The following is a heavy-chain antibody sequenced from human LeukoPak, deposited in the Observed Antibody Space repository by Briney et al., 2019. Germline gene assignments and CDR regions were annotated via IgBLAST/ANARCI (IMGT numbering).Heavy chain of an antibody. CDR2: FDPEDGET. Sequence: ASVKVSCKVSGYTLTELSMHWVRQAPGKGLEWMGGFDPEDGETIYAQKFQGRVTITADESTSTAYMELSSLRSEDTAVYYCARTKRHILRPYYFDYWGQGTLVTVSS. J-gene: IGHJ4*02. D-gene: IGHD2-2*02. CDR1: GYTLTELS. V-gene: IGHV1-24*01. CDR3: ARTKRHILRPYYFDY.